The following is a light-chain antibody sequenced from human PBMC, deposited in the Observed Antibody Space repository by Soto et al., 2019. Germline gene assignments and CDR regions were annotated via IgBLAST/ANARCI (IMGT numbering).Light chain of an antibody. CDR1: SRDIGRYTD. CDR3: SSYTSSSALVV. Sequence: HSALTQPASVSGSPGQSITISCTGTSRDIGRYTDVSWYQQHPGKAPKLMIYDVSDQPSGVSNRFAGSKSGNTASLTISGLQTEDEADYYCSSYTSSSALVVFGTGTKLTVL. CDR2: DVS. J-gene: IGLJ1*01. V-gene: IGLV2-14*01.